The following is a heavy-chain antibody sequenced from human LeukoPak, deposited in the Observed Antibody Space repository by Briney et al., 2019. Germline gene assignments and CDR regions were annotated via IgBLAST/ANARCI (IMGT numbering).Heavy chain of an antibody. CDR2: ISSSGTTM. Sequence: GGSLRLSCAASGFTFSDFYMSWIRQTPGKGPEWVSYISSSGTTMEYADSVKGRFTISRDNAKDSLYLQMNRLGAEDTAVYYCAKGHTYGMIWGQGTLVTVSP. J-gene: IGHJ4*02. V-gene: IGHV3-11*01. CDR1: GFTFSDFY. D-gene: IGHD5-18*01. CDR3: AKGHTYGMI.